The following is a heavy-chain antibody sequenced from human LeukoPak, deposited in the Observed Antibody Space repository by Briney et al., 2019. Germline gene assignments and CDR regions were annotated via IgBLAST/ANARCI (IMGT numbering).Heavy chain of an antibody. CDR3: AKGRWDSGYDLDY. CDR1: AFTFSGYA. J-gene: IGHJ4*02. CDR2: ISGGGDGT. Sequence: GGSLRLSCAASAFTFSGYAMNWVRQAPGKGLEWVSVISGGGDGTYCADSVKGRFTISRDNSKNTLYLQMNSPRAEDTAVYYCAKGRWDSGYDLDYWGQGTLVTVSS. D-gene: IGHD5-12*01. V-gene: IGHV3-23*01.